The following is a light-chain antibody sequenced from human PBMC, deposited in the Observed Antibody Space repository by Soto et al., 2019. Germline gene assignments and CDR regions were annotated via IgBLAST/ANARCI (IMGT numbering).Light chain of an antibody. CDR1: QSFRGL. J-gene: IGKJ5*01. CDR2: DAY. CDR3: QQRHMWPIT. V-gene: IGKV3-11*01. Sequence: EVVLTQSPVTLSLSPGERATLSCRASQSFRGLLAWYQQKPGQAPRLLIYDAYNRATAIPPRFSGSGSGPDFTLTISSLEPEDSAVYYCQQRHMWPITFGQGTRLEIK.